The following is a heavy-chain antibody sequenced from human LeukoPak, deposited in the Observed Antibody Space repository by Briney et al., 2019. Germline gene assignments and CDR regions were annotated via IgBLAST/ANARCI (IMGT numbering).Heavy chain of an antibody. D-gene: IGHD2-21*02. J-gene: IGHJ4*02. Sequence: GGSLRLSCAAPGFTFSSYAMSWVRQAPGKGLEWVSAISGSGGSTYYADSVKGRFTISRDNSKNTLYLQMNSLRAEDMAVYYCAKDRVVTTDYFDYWGQGTLVTVSS. CDR2: ISGSGGST. CDR3: AKDRVVTTDYFDY. CDR1: GFTFSSYA. V-gene: IGHV3-23*01.